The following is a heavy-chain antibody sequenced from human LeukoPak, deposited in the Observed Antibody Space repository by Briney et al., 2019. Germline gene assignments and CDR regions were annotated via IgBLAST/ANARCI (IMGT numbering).Heavy chain of an antibody. CDR3: ARLDCSGGSCYSGYFDY. CDR2: IYYSGST. D-gene: IGHD2-15*01. CDR1: GGSISAYY. J-gene: IGHJ4*02. V-gene: IGHV4-59*08. Sequence: SETLSLTCTVSGGSISAYYWSWIRQPPGKGLEWIGYIYYSGSTNYNPSLKSRVTISVDTSKNQFSLKLSSVTAADTAVYYCARLDCSGGSCYSGYFDYWGQGTLVTVSS.